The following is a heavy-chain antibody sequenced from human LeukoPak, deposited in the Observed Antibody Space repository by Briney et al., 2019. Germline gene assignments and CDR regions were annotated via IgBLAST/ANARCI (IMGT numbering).Heavy chain of an antibody. D-gene: IGHD2-8*01. V-gene: IGHV3-53*01. CDR1: GFIATSNY. CDR2: IYGGGNT. CDR3: ATGGRSGMAFDF. J-gene: IGHJ4*02. Sequence: GGSLRLSCSFSGFIATSNYMAWVRQSPGKGLQWISFIYGGGNTLYSDSVRDRFSISRDNSKSTLYLQMSSLRVEDTAVYYCATGGRSGMAFDFWGQGTLVTVSS.